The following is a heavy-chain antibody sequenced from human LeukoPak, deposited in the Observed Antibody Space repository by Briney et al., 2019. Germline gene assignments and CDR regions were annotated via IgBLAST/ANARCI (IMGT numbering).Heavy chain of an antibody. CDR3: ARYRLSDSPINWFDP. J-gene: IGHJ5*02. Sequence: ASVKVSSRASGYSFSSFGITWVRQAPGQGLEWMGWISAYSGNTEYAQKFQGRVTLTTDTSTNTAYMELGNLMSDDTAVYYCARYRLSDSPINWFDPWGQGTLVTVSS. D-gene: IGHD3-22*01. V-gene: IGHV1-18*01. CDR1: GYSFSSFG. CDR2: ISAYSGNT.